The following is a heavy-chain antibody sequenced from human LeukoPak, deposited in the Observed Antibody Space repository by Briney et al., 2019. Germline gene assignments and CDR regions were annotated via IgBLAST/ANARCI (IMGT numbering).Heavy chain of an antibody. V-gene: IGHV3-23*01. CDR1: GFTLSGYA. J-gene: IGHJ4*02. CDR3: AKGYYDYVWGSYYFDY. D-gene: IGHD3-16*01. Sequence: GGSLTLSCAASGFTLSGYARSWVRQPPGKGLEWVAAISGSGRTTYCADSVKGRYSMSRDNSRDTLYLQMNSLRAEDTAVYYCAKGYYDYVWGSYYFDYWGQGTLVTVSS. CDR2: ISGSGRTT.